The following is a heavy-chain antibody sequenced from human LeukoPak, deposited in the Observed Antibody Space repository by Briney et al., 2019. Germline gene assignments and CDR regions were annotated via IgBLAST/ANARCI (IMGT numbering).Heavy chain of an antibody. Sequence: PGGSLRLSCAASGFTFSSYWMSWVRQAPGKGLEWVANIKQDGSEKYYADSVKGRFTISRDNAKNSLYLQMNSLRAEDMALYYCAKAGPSAAGIGGAIVDYWGQGTLVTVSS. CDR1: GFTFSSYW. V-gene: IGHV3-7*03. D-gene: IGHD6-13*01. CDR2: IKQDGSEK. J-gene: IGHJ4*02. CDR3: AKAGPSAAGIGGAIVDY.